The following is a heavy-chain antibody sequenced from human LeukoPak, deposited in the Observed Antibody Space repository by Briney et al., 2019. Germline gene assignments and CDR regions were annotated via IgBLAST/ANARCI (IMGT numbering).Heavy chain of an antibody. CDR1: GGSISSGSYY. CDR2: IYTSGST. CDR3: ARAASYYYGSGSYYKDYYYYYMDV. Sequence: SETLSPTCTVSGGSISSGSYYWSWIRQPAGKGLEWIGRIYTSGSTNYNPSLKSRVTISVDTSKNQFSLKLSSVTAADTAVYYCARAASYYYGSGSYYKDYYYYYMDVWGKGTTVTVSS. V-gene: IGHV4-61*02. J-gene: IGHJ6*03. D-gene: IGHD3-10*01.